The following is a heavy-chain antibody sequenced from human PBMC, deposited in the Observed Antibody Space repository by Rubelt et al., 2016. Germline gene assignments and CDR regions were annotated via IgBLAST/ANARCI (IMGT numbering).Heavy chain of an antibody. V-gene: IGHV4-34*01. CDR1: GGSFSGYS. D-gene: IGHD3-10*01. Sequence: CGEGLLKPSETLSLTCVVSGGSFSGYSWSWVRQPPEKGLEWIGDVNHAAVTVYSPSLKSRVTLSLDTSKNHLSLRLDSVTAADTAVYYCARGASPWYYGTNDYYHYWGPGSQVVVSS. CDR3: ARGASPWYYGTNDYYHY. CDR2: VNHAAVT. J-gene: IGHJ4*02.